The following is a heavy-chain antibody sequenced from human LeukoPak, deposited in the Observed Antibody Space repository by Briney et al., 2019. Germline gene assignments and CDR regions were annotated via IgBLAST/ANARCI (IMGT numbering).Heavy chain of an antibody. Sequence: SETLSLTCTVSGGSISSYYWSWIRQPPGKGLEWIGYIYHSGSTYYNPSLKSRVTISVDRSKNQFSLKLSSVTAADTAVYYCARDIPRSYYDSNWFDPWGQGTLVTVSS. CDR1: GGSISSYY. CDR3: ARDIPRSYYDSNWFDP. J-gene: IGHJ5*02. V-gene: IGHV4-59*12. CDR2: IYHSGST. D-gene: IGHD3-3*01.